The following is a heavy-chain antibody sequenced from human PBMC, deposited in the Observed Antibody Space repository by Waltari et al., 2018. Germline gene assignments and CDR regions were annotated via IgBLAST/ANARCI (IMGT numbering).Heavy chain of an antibody. Sequence: QVQLVQSGAEVKKPGASVKVSCKASGYTFTGYYIHWVRQAPGQGLEWMGWINPNSDETNYAQNFQGRATVTRDTSISTASMELSSLISGDTAVYFCARGRSGSYHTPIGHWGQGTLVTVSS. J-gene: IGHJ4*01. D-gene: IGHD1-26*01. CDR3: ARGRSGSYHTPIGH. CDR2: INPNSDET. CDR1: GYTFTGYY. V-gene: IGHV1-2*02.